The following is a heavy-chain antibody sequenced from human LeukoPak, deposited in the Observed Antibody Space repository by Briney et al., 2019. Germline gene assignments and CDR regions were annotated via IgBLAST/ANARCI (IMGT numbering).Heavy chain of an antibody. CDR2: INTDGSST. J-gene: IGHJ6*03. V-gene: IGHV3-74*01. CDR3: ARDTRAVAGTGYYYYMDV. D-gene: IGHD6-19*01. Sequence: GGSLRLSCAASGFTFSSYWMHWVRQAPGKGLVWVSRINTDGSSTSYADSVKGRFTISRDNAKNTLYLQMNSLRAEDTAVYYCARDTRAVAGTGYYYYMDVWGKGATVTVSS. CDR1: GFTFSSYW.